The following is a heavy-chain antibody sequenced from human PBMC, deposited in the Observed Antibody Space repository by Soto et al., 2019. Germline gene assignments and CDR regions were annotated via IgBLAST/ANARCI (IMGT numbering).Heavy chain of an antibody. Sequence: TSETLSLTCAVSGGSISSVCYSWSWIRQPPGKGLEWIGYIYHSGSTYYNPSLKSRVAISVDRSKNQFSLKLSSVTAADTAVYYCARVWGGAFDIWGQGTMVTVSS. V-gene: IGHV4-30-2*01. CDR2: IYHSGST. CDR3: ARVWGGAFDI. J-gene: IGHJ3*02. D-gene: IGHD3-10*01. CDR1: GGSISSVCYS.